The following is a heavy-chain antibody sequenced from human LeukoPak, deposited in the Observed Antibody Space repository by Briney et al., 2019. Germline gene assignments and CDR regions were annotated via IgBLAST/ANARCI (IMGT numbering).Heavy chain of an antibody. Sequence: SETLSLTCAVSGGSITNANYWPWVRQPPGKGLEWIGVVNLQGSTNYNPSLMGRVAIAVDTSENHISLQLTSVTAADTAVYYCAREGGPYRPLDYSGQGTLVTVSS. CDR1: GGSITNANY. CDR3: AREGGPYRPLDY. V-gene: IGHV4-4*02. CDR2: VNLQGST. J-gene: IGHJ4*02.